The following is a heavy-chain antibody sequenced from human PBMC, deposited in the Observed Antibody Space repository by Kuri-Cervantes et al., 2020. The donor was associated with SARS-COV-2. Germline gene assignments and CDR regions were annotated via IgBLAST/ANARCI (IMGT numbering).Heavy chain of an antibody. CDR1: GFNFSRTD. D-gene: IGHD5-24*01. Sequence: GESLKISCAASGFNFSRTDMHWVRQAPGKGLEWVAVISHDGKNKKCIASGKGRFTISRDNSQNTLYLHMKSLRSEDTAMYYCAKDHRDGYNAEYFQHWGQGTLVTVSS. CDR2: ISHDGKNK. CDR3: AKDHRDGYNAEYFQH. J-gene: IGHJ1*01. V-gene: IGHV3-30*18.